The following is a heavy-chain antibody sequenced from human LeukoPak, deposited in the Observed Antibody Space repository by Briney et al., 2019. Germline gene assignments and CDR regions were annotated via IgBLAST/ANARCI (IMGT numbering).Heavy chain of an antibody. CDR3: VLGNWVGNAFDI. CDR1: GFTFSSYS. J-gene: IGHJ3*02. Sequence: GGSLRLSCAASGFTFSSYSLTWVRQAPGKGLEWVSSISSSSSPIYYADSLEGRFTISRDDAKNSLYLQMNSLRAEDTAVYYCVLGNWVGNAFDIWGQGTMVTVSS. CDR2: ISSSSSPI. D-gene: IGHD2/OR15-2a*01. V-gene: IGHV3-21*01.